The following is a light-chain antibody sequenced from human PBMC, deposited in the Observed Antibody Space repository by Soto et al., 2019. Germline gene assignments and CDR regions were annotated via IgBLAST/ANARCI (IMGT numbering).Light chain of an antibody. CDR2: GVS. CDR3: QQYGDWPLT. Sequence: IVMTQSPVTLSVSPGERATLSCRASQSVRSTYLAWYQQKPGQAPRLLIFGVSNRAAGIPARFSGSGSGTEFTLTISSLQSEDFAVYYCQQYGDWPLTFGGGTRWIS. J-gene: IGKJ4*01. CDR1: QSVRSTY. V-gene: IGKV3-15*01.